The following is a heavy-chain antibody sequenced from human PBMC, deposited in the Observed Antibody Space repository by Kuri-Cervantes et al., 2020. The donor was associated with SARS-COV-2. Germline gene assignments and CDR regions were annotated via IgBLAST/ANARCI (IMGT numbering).Heavy chain of an antibody. CDR1: GGSISSSSYY. V-gene: IGHV4-39*01. CDR2: IYYSGSP. CDR3: ARHEGWFPLWLPFDY. D-gene: IGHD5-18*01. J-gene: IGHJ4*02. Sequence: SETLSLTCTVSGGSISSSSYYWGWIRQPPGKGLEWSGSIYYSGSPYYNPSLKSRVTISVDTSKNQFSLKLSSVTAADTAVYYCARHEGWFPLWLPFDYWGQGTLVTVSS.